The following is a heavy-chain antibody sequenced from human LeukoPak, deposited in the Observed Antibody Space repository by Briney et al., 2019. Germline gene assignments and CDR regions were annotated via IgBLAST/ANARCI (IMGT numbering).Heavy chain of an antibody. D-gene: IGHD2-2*01. V-gene: IGHV1-46*01. CDR1: GYTFTSYY. CDR2: INPSGGST. J-gene: IGHJ5*02. CDR3: ARAPAAIRWFDP. Sequence: ASVKVSCKASGYTFTSYYMHWMRQAPGQGLEWMGIINPSGGSTSYAQKFQGRVTMTRDTSTSTVYMELSSLRSEDTAVYYCARAPAAIRWFDPWGQGTLVTVSS.